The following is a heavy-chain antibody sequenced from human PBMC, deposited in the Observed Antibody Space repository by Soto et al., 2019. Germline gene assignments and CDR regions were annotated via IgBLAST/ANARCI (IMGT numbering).Heavy chain of an antibody. V-gene: IGHV3-9*01. D-gene: IGHD6-6*01. CDR3: VKASTYSSSQGWFDP. Sequence: GGSLRLSCAASGFSFDGYAMNWVRQPPGKGLEWVSGISWNSGNIDYADSVKGRFTIPRDNAKNSLYLQMNSLRAEDTALYYCVKASTYSSSQGWFDPWGQGTMVTVSS. J-gene: IGHJ5*02. CDR1: GFSFDGYA. CDR2: ISWNSGNI.